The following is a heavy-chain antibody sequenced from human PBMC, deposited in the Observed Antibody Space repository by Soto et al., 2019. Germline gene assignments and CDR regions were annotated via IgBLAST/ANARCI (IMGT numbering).Heavy chain of an antibody. CDR2: TYYRSKWYN. Sequence: SQTLSLTCAISGDSFSSNSAALNWIRQSPSRGLEWLGRTYYRSKWYNDYAVSVKSRITINPDTSKNQFSLQLNSATPEDTAVYYCARDRETAVAASYYYYSMDVWGQGTTVTVSS. D-gene: IGHD6-19*01. J-gene: IGHJ6*02. CDR3: ARDRETAVAASYYYYSMDV. CDR1: GDSFSSNSAA. V-gene: IGHV6-1*01.